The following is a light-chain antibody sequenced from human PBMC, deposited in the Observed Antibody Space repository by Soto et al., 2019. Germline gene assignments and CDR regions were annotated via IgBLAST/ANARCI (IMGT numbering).Light chain of an antibody. CDR3: GTWDSSLSGYV. CDR2: END. J-gene: IGLJ1*01. V-gene: IGLV1-51*02. Sequence: QSVLIQPPSVSGSPGQSVTISCTGTSSDVGSYDYVSWFQQLPGTAPKLLIYENDKRPSGIPDRFSGSTSGTSATLGITGLQTGDEADYYCGTWDSSLSGYVFATGTKVTVL. CDR1: SSDVGSYDY.